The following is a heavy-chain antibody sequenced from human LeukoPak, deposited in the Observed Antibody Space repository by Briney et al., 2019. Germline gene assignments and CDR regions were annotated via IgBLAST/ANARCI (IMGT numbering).Heavy chain of an antibody. V-gene: IGHV1-58*01. J-gene: IGHJ4*02. CDR2: IVVGSGNT. CDR1: GFTFTSSA. Sequence: GASVKVSCKASGFTFTSSAVQWVRQARGQRLEWIGWIVVGSGNTNYAQKFQEGVTITRDMSTSTAYMELSSLRSEDTAVYYCAIPRIAAAGTGFDYWGQGTLVTVSS. D-gene: IGHD6-13*01. CDR3: AIPRIAAAGTGFDY.